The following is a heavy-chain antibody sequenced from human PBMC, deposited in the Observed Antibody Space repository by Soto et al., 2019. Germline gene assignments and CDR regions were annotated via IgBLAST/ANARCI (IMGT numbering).Heavy chain of an antibody. Sequence: SVKVSCKASGGTFSSYAISWVRQAPGQGLEWMGGIIPIFGTANYAQKFQGRVTITADESTSTAYMELSSLRSEDTAVYYCARDLVDTAMAVYYYYYGMDVWGQGTTVTVSS. CDR2: IIPIFGTA. CDR3: ARDLVDTAMAVYYYYYGMDV. CDR1: GGTFSSYA. J-gene: IGHJ6*02. V-gene: IGHV1-69*13. D-gene: IGHD5-18*01.